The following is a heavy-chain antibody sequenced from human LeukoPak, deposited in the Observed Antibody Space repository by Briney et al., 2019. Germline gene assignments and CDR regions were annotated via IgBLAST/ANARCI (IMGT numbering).Heavy chain of an antibody. D-gene: IGHD5-18*01. CDR2: IYHSGST. Sequence: PSETLSLTCAVSGGSISSGGYPWSWIRQPPGKGLEWIGYIYHSGSTYYNPSLKSRVTISVDRSKNQFSLKLGSVTAADTAVYYCASFFSSYGYDYWGQGTLVTVSS. J-gene: IGHJ4*02. V-gene: IGHV4-30-2*01. CDR1: GGSISSGGYP. CDR3: ASFFSSYGYDY.